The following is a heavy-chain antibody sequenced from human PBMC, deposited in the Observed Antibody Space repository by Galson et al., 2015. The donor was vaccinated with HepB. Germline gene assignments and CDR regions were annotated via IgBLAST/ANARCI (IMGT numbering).Heavy chain of an antibody. Sequence: SVKVSCKASGGTFSSYAISWVRQAPGQGLEWMGGIIPIFGTANCAQKFQGRVTITADESTSTAYMELSSLRSEDTAVYYCARATIAAAGHYYYMDVWGKGTTVTVSS. CDR1: GGTFSSYA. J-gene: IGHJ6*03. D-gene: IGHD6-13*01. CDR2: IIPIFGTA. V-gene: IGHV1-69*13. CDR3: ARATIAAAGHYYYMDV.